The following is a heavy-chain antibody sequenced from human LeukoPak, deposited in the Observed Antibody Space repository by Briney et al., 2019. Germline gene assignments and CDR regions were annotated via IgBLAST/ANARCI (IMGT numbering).Heavy chain of an antibody. Sequence: SETLSLTCAVYGGSFSGYYWSWIRQPPGKGLEWIGEINHSGSTNYNPSLKSRVTISLDTSKNQFSLKLSSVTAADTAVYYCARGGRYSAYYYDSSGSNDYWGQGTLVTVSS. V-gene: IGHV4-34*01. CDR1: GGSFSGYY. J-gene: IGHJ4*02. D-gene: IGHD3-22*01. CDR2: INHSGST. CDR3: ARGGRYSAYYYDSSGSNDY.